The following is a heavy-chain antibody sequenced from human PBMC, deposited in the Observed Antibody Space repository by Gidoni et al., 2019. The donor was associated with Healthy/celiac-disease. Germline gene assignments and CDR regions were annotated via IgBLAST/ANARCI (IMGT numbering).Heavy chain of an antibody. J-gene: IGHJ6*02. CDR3: ARRKYYDFWSVHYYGMDV. CDR1: GFTFSSYW. CDR2: INSDGSST. Sequence: EVQLVESGGGLVQPGGSLRISCEASGFTFSSYWMYWVRQAPGKGLVWVSRINSDGSSTSYADSVKGRFTISRDNAKNTLYLQMNSLRAEDTAVYYCARRKYYDFWSVHYYGMDVWGQGTTVTVSS. D-gene: IGHD3-3*01. V-gene: IGHV3-74*01.